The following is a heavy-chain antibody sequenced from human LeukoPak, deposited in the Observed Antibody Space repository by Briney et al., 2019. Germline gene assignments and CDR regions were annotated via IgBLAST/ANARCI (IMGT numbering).Heavy chain of an antibody. CDR3: ASRDDYSKEDY. Sequence: GASVKVSCKASGGTFSSYAISWVRQAPGQGLEWMGRIIPILGIANYAQKFQGRVTITADKSTSTAYMELSSLRSEDTAVYYCASRDDYSKEDYWGQGTLVTVSS. CDR1: GGTFSSYA. CDR2: IIPILGIA. J-gene: IGHJ4*02. D-gene: IGHD4-11*01. V-gene: IGHV1-69*04.